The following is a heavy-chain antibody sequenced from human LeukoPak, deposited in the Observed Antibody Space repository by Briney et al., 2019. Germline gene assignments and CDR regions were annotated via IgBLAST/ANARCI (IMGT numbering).Heavy chain of an antibody. CDR3: ARDLGISSGY. CDR1: GFTFISYA. V-gene: IGHV3-30*04. D-gene: IGHD6-6*01. CDR2: ISYDGSKQ. Sequence: GGSLRLSCAASGFTFISYAMHWVRQAPGKGLEWVTVISYDGSKQYYADSVKGRFTISRDNSKNTLYLQMNSLRAEDTAIYNCARDLGISSGYWGQDTLVTVSS. J-gene: IGHJ1*01.